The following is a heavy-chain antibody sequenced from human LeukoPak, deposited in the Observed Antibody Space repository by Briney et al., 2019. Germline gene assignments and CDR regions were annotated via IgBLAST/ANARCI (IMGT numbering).Heavy chain of an antibody. J-gene: IGHJ4*02. D-gene: IGHD4-17*01. CDR2: IYSGGST. CDR3: AKMAVKNYYGVNWYFHY. V-gene: IGHV3-53*01. CDR1: GFTVSSNY. Sequence: PGGSLRLSCAASGFTVSSNYMSWVRQAPGKGLEWVSVIYSGGSTYYADSVKGRFTISRDNSKNTLYLEMNSLRAEDTAVYYCAKMAVKNYYGVNWYFHYWGQGTLVSVSS.